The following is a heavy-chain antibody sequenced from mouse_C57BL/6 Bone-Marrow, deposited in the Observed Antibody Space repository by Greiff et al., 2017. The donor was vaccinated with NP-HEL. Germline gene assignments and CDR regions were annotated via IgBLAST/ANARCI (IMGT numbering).Heavy chain of an antibody. CDR3: AREPITRGAMDY. CDR2: IYPGDGDT. CDR1: GYAFSSYW. Sequence: QVQLQQSGAELVKPGASVKISCKASGYAFSSYWMNWVKQRPGKGLEWIGQIYPGDGDTNYNGKFKGKATLTADKSSSTAYMQLSSLTSEDSAVYFCAREPITRGAMDYWGQGTSVTVSS. D-gene: IGHD1-1*01. J-gene: IGHJ4*01. V-gene: IGHV1-80*01.